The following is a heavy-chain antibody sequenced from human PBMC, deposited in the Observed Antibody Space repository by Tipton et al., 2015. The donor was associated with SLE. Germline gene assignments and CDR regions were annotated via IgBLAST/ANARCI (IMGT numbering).Heavy chain of an antibody. CDR3: AREDDSNSPIFDS. Sequence: SLRLSCAASGFTFSNYWMNWVSQAPGKGLEWVANIKEDGSDQYYVDSVKGRFTISRDNAKNSLYLQMHSLRAEDTAVYYCAREDDSNSPIFDSWGQGIPVTVSS. CDR1: GFTFSNYW. J-gene: IGHJ4*02. V-gene: IGHV3-7*03. D-gene: IGHD6-6*01. CDR2: IKEDGSDQ.